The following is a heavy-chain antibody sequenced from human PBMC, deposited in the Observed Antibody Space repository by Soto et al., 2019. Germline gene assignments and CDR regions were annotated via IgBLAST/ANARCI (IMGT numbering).Heavy chain of an antibody. CDR3: ARSEYYDSSGYLPY. D-gene: IGHD3-22*01. CDR1: GYTFTSYG. Sequence: QVQLVQSGAEVKKPGASVKVSCKASGYTFTSYGISWVRQAPGQGLEWMGWISAYNGNTNYAQKLQGRVTMTTDTXXSAAYMELRSLRSDDTAVYYCARSEYYDSSGYLPYWGQGTLVTVSS. J-gene: IGHJ4*02. V-gene: IGHV1-18*01. CDR2: ISAYNGNT.